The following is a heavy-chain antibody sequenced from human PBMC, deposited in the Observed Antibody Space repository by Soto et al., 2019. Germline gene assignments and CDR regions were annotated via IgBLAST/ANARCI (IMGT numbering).Heavy chain of an antibody. Sequence: GSLRLSCAASGFTFSDYYMSWIRQAPGKGLEWVSYISSSGSTIYYADSVKGRFTISRDNAKNSLYLQMNSLRAEDTAVYYCAGGITIFGVSIGDLLDYWGQGTLVTVSS. CDR2: ISSSGSTI. CDR3: AGGITIFGVSIGDLLDY. V-gene: IGHV3-11*01. CDR1: GFTFSDYY. D-gene: IGHD3-3*01. J-gene: IGHJ4*02.